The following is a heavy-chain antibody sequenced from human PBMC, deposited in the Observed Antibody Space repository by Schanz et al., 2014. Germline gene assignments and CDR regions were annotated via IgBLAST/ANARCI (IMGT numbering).Heavy chain of an antibody. CDR1: GFTFSSYA. V-gene: IGHV3-74*02. CDR3: ARKMKLGVYGGKGHDSLDI. Sequence: EVQLLESGGGLVQPGGSLRLSCAASGFTFSSYAMSWVRQAPGKGLVWVARINSVGSNTDYADSVTGRFTISRDNAKNTLYLQMNTLRAEDTAVYYCARKMKLGVYGGKGHDSLDIWGQGTMVTASS. D-gene: IGHD4-17*01. CDR2: INSVGSNT. J-gene: IGHJ3*02.